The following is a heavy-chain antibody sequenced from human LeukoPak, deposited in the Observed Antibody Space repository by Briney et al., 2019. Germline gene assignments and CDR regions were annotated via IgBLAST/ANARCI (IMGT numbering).Heavy chain of an antibody. CDR2: VFRLQTVRT. CDR1: DSSITSTYY. D-gene: IGHD2-8*01. CDR3: ARVLHAPYLIDS. J-gene: IGHJ4*02. V-gene: IGHV4-38-2*02. Sequence: SETLSLTCTVSDSSITSTYYWAWFRPPPGKGVEWIATVFRLQTVRTFYNPSLESRVTMSLDPSQNQFSLNLTSVTAADTALYFCARVLHAPYLIDSWGQGTLVTVSS.